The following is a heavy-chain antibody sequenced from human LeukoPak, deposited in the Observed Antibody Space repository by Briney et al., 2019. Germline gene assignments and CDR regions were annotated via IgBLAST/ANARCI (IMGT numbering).Heavy chain of an antibody. J-gene: IGHJ2*01. CDR3: ARAGAFRSFDL. V-gene: IGHV4-59*01. CDR1: GGSISSYY. D-gene: IGHD4/OR15-4a*01. Sequence: KPPETLSLTCTVSGGSISSYYWSWIRQPPGKGLEWIGYIYYSGITNYNPSLKSRVTISIDTSKNQFSLKLSSVTAADTAVYFCARAGAFRSFDLWGRGTLVSVSS. CDR2: IYYSGIT.